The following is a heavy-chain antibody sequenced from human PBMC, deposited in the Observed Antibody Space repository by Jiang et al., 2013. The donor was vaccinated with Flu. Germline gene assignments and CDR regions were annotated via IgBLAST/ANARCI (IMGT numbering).Heavy chain of an antibody. CDR2: IYYSGST. J-gene: IGHJ2*01. D-gene: IGHD3-10*01. Sequence: YGSGLVKPSETLSLTCTVSGGSISSYYWSWIRQPPGKGLEWIGYIYYSGSTNYNPSLKSRVTISVDTSKNQFSLKLSSVTAADTAVYYCARWGPLGGGPVTMVRGSYSGWYFDLWGRGTLVTVSS. V-gene: IGHV4-59*01. CDR3: ARWGPLGGGPVTMVRGSYSGWYFDL. CDR1: GGSISSYY.